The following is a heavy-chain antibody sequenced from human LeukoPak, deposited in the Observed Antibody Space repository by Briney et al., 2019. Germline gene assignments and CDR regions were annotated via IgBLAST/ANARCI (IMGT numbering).Heavy chain of an antibody. D-gene: IGHD3-9*01. V-gene: IGHV3-21*01. CDR2: ISSSSSYI. J-gene: IGHJ4*02. Sequence: PGGSLRLSCAASGFTFSSYSMNWVRQAPGKGLEWVSSISSSSSYIYYADSVKGRFTISRDNAKNSLYLQMNSLRAEDTAVYYFAKDPSNCYDFLTGSEFDYWGQGTLVTVSS. CDR3: AKDPSNCYDFLTGSEFDY. CDR1: GFTFSSYS.